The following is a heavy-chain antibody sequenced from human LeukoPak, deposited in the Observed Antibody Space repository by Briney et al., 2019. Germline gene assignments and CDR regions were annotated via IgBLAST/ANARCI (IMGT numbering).Heavy chain of an antibody. CDR1: GGSISSYY. CDR2: IYYSGST. Sequence: SETLSLTCTVSGGSISSYYWSWIRQPPGKGLEWIGYIYYSGSTNYNPSLKSRVTISVDTSKNQFSLKLSSVTAADTAVYYCARVADVSYYDFWSGYLDYYMDVWGKGTTVTVSS. CDR3: ARVADVSYYDFWSGYLDYYMDV. D-gene: IGHD3-3*01. J-gene: IGHJ6*03. V-gene: IGHV4-59*01.